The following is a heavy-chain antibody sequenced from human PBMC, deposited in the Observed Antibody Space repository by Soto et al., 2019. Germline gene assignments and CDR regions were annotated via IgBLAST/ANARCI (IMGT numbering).Heavy chain of an antibody. Sequence: QVQLVQSGAEVKKPGASVKVSCKASGYTFTSYDINWVRQATGQGLEWMGWMNPNSGNTGYAQKFQGRVTMTRNTSISTAYMELSSLRSEDTAVYYCARRGYSSSWYSYYYYGMAVWGQGTTVTVSS. D-gene: IGHD6-13*01. CDR2: MNPNSGNT. CDR3: ARRGYSSSWYSYYYYGMAV. V-gene: IGHV1-8*01. J-gene: IGHJ6*02. CDR1: GYTFTSYD.